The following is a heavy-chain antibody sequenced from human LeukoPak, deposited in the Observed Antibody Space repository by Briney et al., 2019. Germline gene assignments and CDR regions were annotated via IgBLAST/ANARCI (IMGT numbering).Heavy chain of an antibody. CDR3: ARHVRSRGSSGWYLGDYYYYMDV. J-gene: IGHJ6*03. CDR2: INHSGST. Sequence: SETLSLTCAVYGGSFSGYYWSWIRQPPGKGLEWIGEINHSGSTNYNPSLKSRVTISVDTSKNQFSLKLSSVTAADTAVYYCARHVRSRGSSGWYLGDYYYYMDVWGKGTTVTISS. V-gene: IGHV4-34*01. D-gene: IGHD6-19*01. CDR1: GGSFSGYY.